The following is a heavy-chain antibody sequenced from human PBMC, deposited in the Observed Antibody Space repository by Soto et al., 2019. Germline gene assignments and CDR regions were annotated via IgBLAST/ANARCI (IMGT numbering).Heavy chain of an antibody. CDR2: ISNSFSDGNT. Sequence: GGSLRLSCAASGFRFSNYAMNWVRQAPGRGLEWVSAISNSFSDGNTHYADSVKGRFTISRHNDKNTVFLEMNGLRAEDTAVYYCAKVFSPEGGNYFDYWGQGTLVTVSS. CDR3: AKVFSPEGGNYFDY. J-gene: IGHJ4*02. CDR1: GFRFSNYA. V-gene: IGHV3-23*01.